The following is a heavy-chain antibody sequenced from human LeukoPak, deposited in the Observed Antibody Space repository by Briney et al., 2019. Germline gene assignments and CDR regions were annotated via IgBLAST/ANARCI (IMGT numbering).Heavy chain of an antibody. CDR2: ISSSTSYI. CDR3: ARGSYSSGWSFDY. V-gene: IGHV3-21*01. D-gene: IGHD6-19*01. J-gene: IGHJ4*02. Sequence: GGCLRLSCAASAFTFRTYWMNWVRQAPGKGLEWVSSISSSTSYIFYADSVKGRFTISRDNAKNSLYLQMNSLRAEDTAVYYCARGSYSSGWSFDYWGQGTLVTVSS. CDR1: AFTFRTYW.